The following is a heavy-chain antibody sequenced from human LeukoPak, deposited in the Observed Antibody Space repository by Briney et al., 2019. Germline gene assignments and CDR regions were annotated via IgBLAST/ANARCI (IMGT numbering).Heavy chain of an antibody. CDR2: IIPILGIA. D-gene: IGHD3-10*01. CDR3: AKEGKHYGSGTQGAFDI. J-gene: IGHJ3*02. V-gene: IGHV1-69*04. CDR1: GGTFSSYA. Sequence: ASVKVSCKASGGTFSSYAISWVRQAPGQGLEWMGMIIPILGIANYAQKFQGRVTITADKSTSTAYMELSSLRSEDTAVYYCAKEGKHYGSGTQGAFDIWGQGTMVTVSS.